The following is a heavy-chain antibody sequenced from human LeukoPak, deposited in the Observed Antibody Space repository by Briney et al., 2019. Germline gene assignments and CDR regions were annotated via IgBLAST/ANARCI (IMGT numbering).Heavy chain of an antibody. V-gene: IGHV3-30*02. CDR2: IRYDGSNQ. CDR1: GFTFSSYG. Sequence: GGSLRLSCAASGFTFSSYGMHWVRQAPGKGLEWVAFIRYDGSNQYYADSVKGRFTISRDTSKNTLYLQMNSLRSEDTAVYYCSKDLASWGQGTLVTVSS. CDR3: SKDLAS. J-gene: IGHJ5*02.